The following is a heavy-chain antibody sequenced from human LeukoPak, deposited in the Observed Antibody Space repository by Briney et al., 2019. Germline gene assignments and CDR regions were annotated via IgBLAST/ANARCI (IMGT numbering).Heavy chain of an antibody. CDR3: ASVRGYSSGWYASGFDP. CDR1: GGSISSSSYY. J-gene: IGHJ5*02. D-gene: IGHD6-19*01. CDR2: IYYTGST. Sequence: SETLSLTCTVSGGSISSSSYYWGWIRQPPGKGLEWIGSIYYTGSTNYNPSLKSRVTISLDTSKNQFSLKLTSVTAADTAIYYCASVRGYSSGWYASGFDPWGQGTLVTVSS. V-gene: IGHV4-39*07.